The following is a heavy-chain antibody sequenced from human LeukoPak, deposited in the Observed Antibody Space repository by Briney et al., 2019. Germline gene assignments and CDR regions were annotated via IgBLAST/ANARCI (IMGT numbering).Heavy chain of an antibody. Sequence: TGGSLRLSCAASGFTFSSYAMSWVRQAPGKGLESVSAISGSGGSTYYADSVKGRFTISRDNSKNTLYLQMNSLRAEDTAVYYCAKAKLKPDAFDIWGQGTMVTVSS. D-gene: IGHD1-14*01. J-gene: IGHJ3*02. CDR1: GFTFSSYA. CDR3: AKAKLKPDAFDI. V-gene: IGHV3-23*01. CDR2: ISGSGGST.